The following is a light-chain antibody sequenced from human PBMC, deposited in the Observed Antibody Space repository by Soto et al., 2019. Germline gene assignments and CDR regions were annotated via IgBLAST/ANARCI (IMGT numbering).Light chain of an antibody. CDR1: QGINSY. CDR3: QQLNSYPRT. CDR2: AAS. J-gene: IGKJ1*01. Sequence: DIQLTQSPSVLSASVGDRVTITCRASQGINSYLAWYQQKPGKVPKLLIYAASTLHSGVPSRFSGSGSGTEFTLTISSLQPEDFATYHCQQLNSYPRTFGQGTKVEIK. V-gene: IGKV1-9*01.